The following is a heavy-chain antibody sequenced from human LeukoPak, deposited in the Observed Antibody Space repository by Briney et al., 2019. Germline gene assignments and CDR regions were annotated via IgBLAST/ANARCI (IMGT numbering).Heavy chain of an antibody. V-gene: IGHV3-48*01. CDR2: INTGSNTI. Sequence: GGSLRLSCAASGFMFTNYTMNWVRQAPGKGLEWLSYINTGSNTIYYADSVKGRFTISRDNAKNSLYLQMSSLRVEDTAVYYCARGSDRDDFDIWGQGTLVTVSS. CDR1: GFMFTNYT. J-gene: IGHJ3*02. D-gene: IGHD3-3*01. CDR3: ARGSDRDDFDI.